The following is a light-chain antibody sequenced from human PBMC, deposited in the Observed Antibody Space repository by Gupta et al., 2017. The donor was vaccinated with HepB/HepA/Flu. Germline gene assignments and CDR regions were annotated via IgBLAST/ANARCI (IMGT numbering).Light chain of an antibody. J-gene: IGKJ4*01. CDR1: QTVSSSY. Sequence: ENVLTQSPGTLSLSPGERATLSCRASQTVSSSYLAWYQQKPGQAPRLLIYSASSRATGIPDRFSGSGSGPDFTLTISRLEPEDFAVYYCQQYDSSTLTFGGGTTVEMK. CDR2: SAS. CDR3: QQYDSSTLT. V-gene: IGKV3-20*01.